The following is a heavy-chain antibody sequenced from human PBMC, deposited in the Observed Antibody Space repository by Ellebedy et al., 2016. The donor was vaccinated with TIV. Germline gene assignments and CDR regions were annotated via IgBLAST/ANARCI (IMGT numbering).Heavy chain of an antibody. CDR1: GYTLTELS. Sequence: ASVKVSCKVSGYTLTELSMHWVRQAPGKGLEWMGGFDPEDGETIYAQKFQGWVTMTRDTSISTAYMELSRLRSDDTAVYYCARDNATTTFDYWGQGALVTVSS. V-gene: IGHV1-24*01. J-gene: IGHJ4*02. CDR3: ARDNATTTFDY. CDR2: FDPEDGET. D-gene: IGHD4-17*01.